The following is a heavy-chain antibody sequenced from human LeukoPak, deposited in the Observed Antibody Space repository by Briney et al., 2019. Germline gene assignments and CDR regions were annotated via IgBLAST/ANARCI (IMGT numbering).Heavy chain of an antibody. V-gene: IGHV3-7*01. D-gene: IGHD2-2*01. J-gene: IGHJ6*02. Sequence: AGGSLRLSCAASGFTFSSYWMSWVRQAPGKGLEWVANIKQDGSEKYYVDSVKGRFTISRDNAKNSLYLQMISLRAEDTAVYYCARDVVVVPAAIHYGMDVWGQGTTVTVSS. CDR1: GFTFSSYW. CDR3: ARDVVVVPAAIHYGMDV. CDR2: IKQDGSEK.